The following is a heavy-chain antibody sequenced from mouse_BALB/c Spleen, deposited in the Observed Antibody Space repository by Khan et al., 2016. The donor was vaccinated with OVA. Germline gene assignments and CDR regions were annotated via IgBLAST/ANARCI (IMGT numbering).Heavy chain of an antibody. CDR3: ATSYFYGYYLDY. V-gene: IGHV5-17*02. CDR1: GFTFSSYG. J-gene: IGHJ2*01. CDR2: ISGDSNTI. Sequence: EVELVESGGGLVQPGGSRKLSCAASGFTFSSYGMHWVRQAPEKGLEWIAYISGDSNTIYYADTVKGRFTISRDNPKNTLFLQMTSLMSEDTARYYCATSYFYGYYLDYWGPGTPLTVSS. D-gene: IGHD1-1*01.